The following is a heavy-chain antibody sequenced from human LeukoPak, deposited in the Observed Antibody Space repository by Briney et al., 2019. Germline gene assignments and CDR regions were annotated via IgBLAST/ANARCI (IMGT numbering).Heavy chain of an antibody. J-gene: IGHJ5*02. D-gene: IGHD4-17*01. CDR2: INPNSGGT. CDR1: VYTFTVYY. V-gene: IGHV1-2*02. Sequence: ASVNVSRKSSVYTFTVYYMHWVRHAPGQGLVWMGWINPNSGGTNYAQKFQGSVTMTRDTSISTAYMELSRLRSDDTAVYYCATGDYGDYLGWFDPWGQGTLVTVSS. CDR3: ATGDYGDYLGWFDP.